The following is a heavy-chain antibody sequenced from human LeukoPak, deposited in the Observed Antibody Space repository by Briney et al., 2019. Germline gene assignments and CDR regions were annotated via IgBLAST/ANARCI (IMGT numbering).Heavy chain of an antibody. CDR2: ISYDGSDE. CDR3: AKAGIAVAGIGIRGFFDY. V-gene: IGHV3-30*18. J-gene: IGHJ4*02. Sequence: PGGSLRLSCSASGFTFSRYGMHWVRQAPGKGLERVAVISYDGSDEYYADSVKGRFTISRDNSKNTLYLQMNSLKPEDTAVYYCAKAGIAVAGIGIRGFFDYWGQGTLVTVSS. CDR1: GFTFSRYG. D-gene: IGHD6-19*01.